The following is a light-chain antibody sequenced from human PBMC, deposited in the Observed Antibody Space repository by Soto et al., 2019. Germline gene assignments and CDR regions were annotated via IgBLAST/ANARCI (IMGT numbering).Light chain of an antibody. V-gene: IGLV2-8*01. CDR1: SSDVGGYNY. CDR2: EVS. CDR3: SSFAGSNNYV. J-gene: IGLJ1*01. Sequence: QSVLTQPPSASGSPGQSVTISCTGTSSDVGGYNYVSWYQQHPGKAPKLMIYEVSKRPSGVPGRFSGSKSGNTASLTVSGLQAEDEADYYSSSFAGSNNYVFGIGTKVTVL.